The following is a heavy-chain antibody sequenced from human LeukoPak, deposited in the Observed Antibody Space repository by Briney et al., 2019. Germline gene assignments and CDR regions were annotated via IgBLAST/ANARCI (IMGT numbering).Heavy chain of an antibody. Sequence: SETLSLTCTVSGGSISSSTYYWGWIRLPPGKGLEWIGYTYYSGNTNYNPSLKSRVTISADTSKNQFSLKVSSVTAADTAVYYCARVFHDTSGYPLDYWGQGTLVTVSS. D-gene: IGHD3-22*01. CDR1: GGSISSSTYY. J-gene: IGHJ4*02. CDR3: ARVFHDTSGYPLDY. V-gene: IGHV4-61*05. CDR2: TYYSGNT.